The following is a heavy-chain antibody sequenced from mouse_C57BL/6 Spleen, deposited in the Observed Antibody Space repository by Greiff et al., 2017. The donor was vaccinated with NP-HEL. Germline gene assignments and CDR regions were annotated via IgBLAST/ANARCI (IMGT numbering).Heavy chain of an antibody. D-gene: IGHD1-1*01. CDR2: IDPETGGT. Sequence: VQLQQSGAELVRPGASVTLSCKASGYTFTDYEMHWVKQTPVHGLEWIGAIDPETGGTAYNQKFKGKAILTADKSSSTAYMELRSLTSEDSAVYYGTSVNYYGSGVGFAYWGQGTLVTVSA. J-gene: IGHJ3*01. CDR3: TSVNYYGSGVGFAY. CDR1: GYTFTDYE. V-gene: IGHV1-15*01.